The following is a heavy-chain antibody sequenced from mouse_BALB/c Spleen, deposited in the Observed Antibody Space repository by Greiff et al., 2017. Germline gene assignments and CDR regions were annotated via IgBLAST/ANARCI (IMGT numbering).Heavy chain of an antibody. Sequence: VQLQESGAELARPGASVKMSCKASGYTFTSYTMHWVKQRPGQGLEWIGYINPSSGYTNYNQKFKDKATLTADKSSSTAYMQLSSLTSEDSAVYYCARSLTTATDYFDYWGQGTTLTVSS. V-gene: IGHV1-4*01. CDR3: ARSLTTATDYFDY. J-gene: IGHJ2*01. CDR1: GYTFTSYT. D-gene: IGHD1-2*01. CDR2: INPSSGYT.